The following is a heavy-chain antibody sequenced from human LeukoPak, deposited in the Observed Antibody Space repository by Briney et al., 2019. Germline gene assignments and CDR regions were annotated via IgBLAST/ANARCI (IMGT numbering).Heavy chain of an antibody. CDR1: GCSISSDSYY. CDR2: NYNSGST. Sequence: SEPLSFTGTVPGCSISSDSYYWTWIRQPAGKGLEWIERNYNSGSTNSSPSLKSRVAISVDTSKNQFFLEQSSVTAADTAVYYCAITTDWLPDAFDIWGQGTMVTVSS. CDR3: AITTDWLPDAFDI. D-gene: IGHD3-22*01. J-gene: IGHJ3*02. V-gene: IGHV4-61*02.